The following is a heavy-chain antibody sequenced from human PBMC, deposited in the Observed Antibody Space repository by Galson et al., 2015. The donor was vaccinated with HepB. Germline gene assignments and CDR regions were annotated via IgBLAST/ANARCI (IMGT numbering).Heavy chain of an antibody. D-gene: IGHD2-15*01. CDR2: ISSSSSYI. V-gene: IGHV3-21*01. CDR1: GFTFSSYS. CDR3: ARDVDCSGGSCYSDDFDY. Sequence: SLRLSCAASGFTFSSYSMNWVRQAPGKGLEWVSSISSSSSYIYYADSVKGRFTISRDNAKNSLYLQMNSLRAEDTAVYYCARDVDCSGGSCYSDDFDYWGQGTLVTVSS. J-gene: IGHJ4*02.